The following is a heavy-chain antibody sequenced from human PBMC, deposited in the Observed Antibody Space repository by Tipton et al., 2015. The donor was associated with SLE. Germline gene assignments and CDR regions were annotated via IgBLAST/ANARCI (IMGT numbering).Heavy chain of an antibody. J-gene: IGHJ4*02. V-gene: IGHV4-59*01. CDR1: SGSISSYY. Sequence: TLSLTCTVSSGSISSYYWSWIRQPPGKGVDWIGHVYHTGSTKYNPSLKSRVTISVDTSKNQFSLKVSSVTAADTAVYYCARVQCTSTTCYTHDYWGQGTLVTVSS. CDR3: ARVQCTSTTCYTHDY. CDR2: VYHTGST. D-gene: IGHD2-2*02.